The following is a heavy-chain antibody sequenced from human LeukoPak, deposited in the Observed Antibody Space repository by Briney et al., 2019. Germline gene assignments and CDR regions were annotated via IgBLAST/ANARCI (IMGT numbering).Heavy chain of an antibody. CDR2: IIPIFGTA. J-gene: IGHJ4*02. Sequence: ASVKVSCKASGGTFSSYTISWVRQAPGQGLERMGGIIPIFGTATYAQKSQGRVTITTDESTSTAYMELSSLRSEDTAVYYCATLDWPYKGYFDYWGQGTPVTVSS. V-gene: IGHV1-69*05. CDR3: ATLDWPYKGYFDY. D-gene: IGHD3-9*01. CDR1: GGTFSSYT.